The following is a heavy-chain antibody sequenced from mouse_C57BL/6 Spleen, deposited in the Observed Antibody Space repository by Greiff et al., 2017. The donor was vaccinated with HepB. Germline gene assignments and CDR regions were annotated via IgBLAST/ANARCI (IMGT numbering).Heavy chain of an antibody. J-gene: IGHJ1*03. D-gene: IGHD3-1*01. Sequence: VQLQQSGAELVRPGASVTLSCKASGYTFTDYEMHWVKQTPVHGLEWIGAIDPETGGTAYNQKFKGKAILTADKSSSTAYMELRSLTSEDSAVYYCTRSGDPRYFDVWGTGTTVTVSS. V-gene: IGHV1-15*01. CDR3: TRSGDPRYFDV. CDR2: IDPETGGT. CDR1: GYTFTDYE.